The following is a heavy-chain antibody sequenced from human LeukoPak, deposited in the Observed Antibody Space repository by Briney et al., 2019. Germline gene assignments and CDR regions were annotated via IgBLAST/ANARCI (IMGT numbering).Heavy chain of an antibody. D-gene: IGHD6-13*01. CDR3: AKGGASSSWSPLDY. CDR2: ISWDGGST. J-gene: IGHJ4*02. V-gene: IGHV3-43*01. CDR1: GFTFDDYT. Sequence: GGSLRLSCAASGFTFDDYTMHWVRQAPGKGLEWVSLISWDGGSTYYADSVKGRFTTSRDNSKNSLYLQMNSLRTEDTALYYCAKGGASSSWSPLDYWGQGTLVTVSS.